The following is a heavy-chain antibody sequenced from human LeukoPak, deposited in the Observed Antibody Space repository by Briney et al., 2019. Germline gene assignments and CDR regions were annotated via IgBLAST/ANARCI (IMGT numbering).Heavy chain of an antibody. Sequence: GGSLRLSCAASGFTFSSYAMSWVRQAPGKGLEWVSAISGSGGSTYYADSVKGRFTISRDNAKNSLYLQMNSLRAEDTAVYYCARGLSRTGVVVITTAPVGNWGQGTLVTVSS. CDR3: ARGLSRTGVVVITTAPVGN. CDR2: ISGSGGST. CDR1: GFTFSSYA. J-gene: IGHJ4*02. V-gene: IGHV3-23*01. D-gene: IGHD3-22*01.